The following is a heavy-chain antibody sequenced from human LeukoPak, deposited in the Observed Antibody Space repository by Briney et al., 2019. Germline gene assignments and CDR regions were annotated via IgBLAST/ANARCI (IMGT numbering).Heavy chain of an antibody. CDR1: GFTFSSYA. CDR3: AKEYGSGSYYYDY. Sequence: GGSLRLSCAASGFTFSSYALTWVRQAPGKGLEWVSAITTSGGSTHYADSVKGRFTISRDNSKNTLYLQMNSLRAEDTAVYYCAKEYGSGSYYYDYWGQGTLSPSPQ. CDR2: ITTSGGST. V-gene: IGHV3-23*01. J-gene: IGHJ4*02. D-gene: IGHD3-10*01.